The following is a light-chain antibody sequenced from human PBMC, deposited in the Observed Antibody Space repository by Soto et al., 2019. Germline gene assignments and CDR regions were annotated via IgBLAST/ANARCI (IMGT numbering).Light chain of an antibody. CDR3: QQTYSSPYT. Sequence: DIQMTQSPSSLSASLGDRVTITCRASQTVSTFLNWYQQKPGKAPKLLIYAASSLQSGVPSRFSGSGSATDFTLTITYLQREDFATYYCQQTYSSPYTFGQGTKLEIK. CDR1: QTVSTF. CDR2: AAS. J-gene: IGKJ2*01. V-gene: IGKV1-39*01.